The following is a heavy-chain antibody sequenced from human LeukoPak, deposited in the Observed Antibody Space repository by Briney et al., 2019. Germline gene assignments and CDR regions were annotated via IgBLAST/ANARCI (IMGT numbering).Heavy chain of an antibody. CDR2: ISGDGGST. CDR3: AKEVYCGGDCYDFDY. D-gene: IGHD2-21*02. J-gene: IGHJ4*02. CDR1: GFTFDDYA. V-gene: IGHV3-43*02. Sequence: GGSLRLSCAASGFTFDDYAMQWVRQAPGKGLEWVSLISGDGGSTYYADSVKGRFTISRDNSKNSLYLQMNSLRTEDTALYYCAKEVYCGGDCYDFDYWGQGTLVTVSS.